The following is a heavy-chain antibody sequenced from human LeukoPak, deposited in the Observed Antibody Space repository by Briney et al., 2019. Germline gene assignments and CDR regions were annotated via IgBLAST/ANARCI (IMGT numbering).Heavy chain of an antibody. V-gene: IGHV4-30-4*08. CDR3: ARTHSDYEYYFDY. CDR2: IYYSGST. Sequence: PSETLSLTCSVSGGSISSGDYYWSWIRQPPGKGLEWIGYIYYSGSTYYSPSLKSRVTISVDTSKNPFSLKLSSVTAADTAVYYCARTHSDYEYYFDYWGQGTLVTVSS. D-gene: IGHD5-12*01. J-gene: IGHJ4*02. CDR1: GGSISSGDYY.